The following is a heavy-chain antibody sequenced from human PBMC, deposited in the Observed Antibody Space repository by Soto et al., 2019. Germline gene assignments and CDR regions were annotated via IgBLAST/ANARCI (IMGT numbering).Heavy chain of an antibody. Sequence: QVQLVESGGGVVQPGRSQRLSCAASGFTFSACSMNWVRQSPGKGLEWVAVISSDGSNYYDEDAVKGRFTFSRDNSNNTLNLQMHSMSAEDKAVYYCAKAGGTATTAFTNWHFDLWGRGTLVTVSS. CDR1: GFTFSACS. D-gene: IGHD2-8*01. V-gene: IGHV3-30*18. J-gene: IGHJ2*01. CDR3: AKAGGTATTAFTNWHFDL. CDR2: ISSDGSNY.